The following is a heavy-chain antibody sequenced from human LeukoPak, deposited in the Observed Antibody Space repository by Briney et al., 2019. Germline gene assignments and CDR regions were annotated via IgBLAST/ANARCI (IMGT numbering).Heavy chain of an antibody. Sequence: SETLSLTCTVSGGSVSSGSYYWSWIRQPPGKGLEWIGYIYYSGSTNYNPSLKGRVTISVDTSKNQFSLKLSSVTAADTAVYYCARWLGILHAFDIWGQGTMVTVSS. CDR2: IYYSGST. V-gene: IGHV4-61*01. D-gene: IGHD2-15*01. J-gene: IGHJ3*02. CDR3: ARWLGILHAFDI. CDR1: GGSVSSGSYY.